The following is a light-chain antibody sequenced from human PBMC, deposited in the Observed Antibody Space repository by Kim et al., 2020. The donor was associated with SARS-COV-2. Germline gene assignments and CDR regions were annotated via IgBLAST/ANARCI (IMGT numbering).Light chain of an antibody. Sequence: PGKSITIACTGTSSDFGNYNLVSWYQQPPAKAPKLMIYEVTKRPSGVSNRFSGSKSGNTASLTISGLQAEDEADYYCCSYAGSRNVFGGGTQLTVL. J-gene: IGLJ7*01. V-gene: IGLV2-23*02. CDR3: CSYAGSRNV. CDR1: SSDFGNYNL. CDR2: EVT.